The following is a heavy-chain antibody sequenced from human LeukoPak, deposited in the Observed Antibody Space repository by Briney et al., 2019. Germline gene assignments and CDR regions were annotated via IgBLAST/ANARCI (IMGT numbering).Heavy chain of an antibody. CDR1: GGSISSGSY. D-gene: IGHD4-17*01. J-gene: IGHJ4*02. V-gene: IGHV4-61*02. CDR2: IYTSGST. CDR3: AVSFTDYGEYEPHFDY. Sequence: SETLSLTCTVSGGSISSGSYWNWIRQPAGKGLEWIGRIYTSGSTNYNPSLKSRVTISVDTSKNQFSLKLSSVTAADTAVYYCAVSFTDYGEYEPHFDYWGQGTLVTVSS.